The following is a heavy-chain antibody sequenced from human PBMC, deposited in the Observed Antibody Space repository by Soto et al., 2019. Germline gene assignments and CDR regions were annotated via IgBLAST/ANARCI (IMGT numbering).Heavy chain of an antibody. D-gene: IGHD5-18*01. CDR1: GFTFSNAW. V-gene: IGHV3-15*07. CDR2: IKSKTDGGTT. Sequence: GGSLRLSCAASGFTFSNAWMNWVRQAPGKGLEWVGRIKSKTDGGTTDYAAPVKGRFTISRDDSKNTLYLQMNSLKTEDTAVYYCTTSIYSYGPYYFDYWGQGTLVTVSS. CDR3: TTSIYSYGPYYFDY. J-gene: IGHJ4*02.